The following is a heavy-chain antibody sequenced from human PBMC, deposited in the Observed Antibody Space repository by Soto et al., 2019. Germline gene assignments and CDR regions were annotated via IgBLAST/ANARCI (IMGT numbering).Heavy chain of an antibody. Sequence: ASVEVSCKASGYTFTSYYMHWVLQAPGEGLEWMGIINPSGGSTSYAQKFQGRVTMTRDTSTSTVYMELSSLRSEDTAVYYCARERQQLGNYYYYGMDVWGQGTTVTVSS. D-gene: IGHD6-13*01. J-gene: IGHJ6*02. CDR3: ARERQQLGNYYYYGMDV. CDR1: GYTFTSYY. V-gene: IGHV1-46*01. CDR2: INPSGGST.